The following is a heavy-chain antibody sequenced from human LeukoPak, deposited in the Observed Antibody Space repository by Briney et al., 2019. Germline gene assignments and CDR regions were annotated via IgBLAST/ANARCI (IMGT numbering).Heavy chain of an antibody. Sequence: SVKVSCKASGGTFSSYAISWVRQAPGQGLEWMGGIIPIFGTANYAQKFQGRVTITTDESTSTAYMELSSLRSEDTAVYYCARTYYDSSGYTNWFDPWGQGTLVIVSS. J-gene: IGHJ5*02. V-gene: IGHV1-69*05. D-gene: IGHD3-22*01. CDR3: ARTYYDSSGYTNWFDP. CDR1: GGTFSSYA. CDR2: IIPIFGTA.